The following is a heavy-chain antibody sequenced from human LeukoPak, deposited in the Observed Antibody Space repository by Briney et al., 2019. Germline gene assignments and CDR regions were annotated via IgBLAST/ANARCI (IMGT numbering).Heavy chain of an antibody. Sequence: SETLSLTCAVYGGSFSGYYRSWIRQPPGKGLEWIGEINHSGSTNYNPSLKSRVTISVDTSKNQFSLKLSSVTAADTAVYYCARGPYYYDSSGYLRDYYFDYWGQGTLVTVSS. CDR2: INHSGST. D-gene: IGHD3-22*01. CDR1: GGSFSGYY. V-gene: IGHV4-34*01. CDR3: ARGPYYYDSSGYLRDYYFDY. J-gene: IGHJ4*02.